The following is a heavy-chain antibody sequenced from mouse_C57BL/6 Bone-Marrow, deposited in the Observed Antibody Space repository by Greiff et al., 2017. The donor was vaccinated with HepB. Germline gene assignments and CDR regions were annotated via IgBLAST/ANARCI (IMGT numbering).Heavy chain of an antibody. Sequence: EVKLVESGPELVKPGASVKISCKASGYSFTGYYMNWVKQSPEKSLEWIGEINPSTGGTTYNQKFKAKATLTVDKSSSTAYMQLKSLTSEDSAVYYCARYDYDDAMDYWGQGTSVTVSS. CDR1: GYSFTGYY. J-gene: IGHJ4*01. D-gene: IGHD2-4*01. V-gene: IGHV1-42*01. CDR2: INPSTGGT. CDR3: ARYDYDDAMDY.